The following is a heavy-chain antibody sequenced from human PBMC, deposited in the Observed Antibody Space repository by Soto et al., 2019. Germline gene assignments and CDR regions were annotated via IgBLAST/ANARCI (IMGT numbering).Heavy chain of an antibody. CDR1: AFTFSSNS. Sequence: HPGGSMRLSCSASAFTFSSNSMSWFRPTPGKGLEWVSAITSSGGSTYYADSVKGRFTISRDNSKNTLCLQMNSLRAEDTAIYYCAKSVGSGWSKSDYWGQGTLVTVSS. J-gene: IGHJ4*02. D-gene: IGHD6-19*01. CDR2: ITSSGGST. V-gene: IGHV3-23*01. CDR3: AKSVGSGWSKSDY.